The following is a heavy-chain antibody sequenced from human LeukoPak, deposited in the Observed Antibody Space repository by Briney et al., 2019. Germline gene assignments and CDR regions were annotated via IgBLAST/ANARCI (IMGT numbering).Heavy chain of an antibody. Sequence: PGGSLRLSCAASGFTFSSYSMNWVRQAPGKGLEWVSSISSSSSYIYYADSVKGRFTISRDNAKNSLYLQMNSLRAEDTAVYYCARDGSITMIVVVIDYYMDVWGKGTTVTVSS. D-gene: IGHD3-22*01. CDR3: ARDGSITMIVVVIDYYMDV. J-gene: IGHJ6*03. V-gene: IGHV3-21*01. CDR2: ISSSSSYI. CDR1: GFTFSSYS.